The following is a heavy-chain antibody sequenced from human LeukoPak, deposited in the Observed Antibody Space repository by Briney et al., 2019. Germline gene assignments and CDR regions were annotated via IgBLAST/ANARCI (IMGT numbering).Heavy chain of an antibody. CDR2: IYYSGST. CDR1: GGSFSGYY. J-gene: IGHJ6*03. Sequence: SETLSLTCAVYGGSFSGYYWSWIRQPPGKGLEWIGYIYYSGSTNYNPSLKSRVTISVDTSKNQFSLKLSSVTAADTAVYYCARGMYSSSRLVYYYMDVWGKGTTVIVSS. V-gene: IGHV4-59*01. D-gene: IGHD6-6*01. CDR3: ARGMYSSSRLVYYYMDV.